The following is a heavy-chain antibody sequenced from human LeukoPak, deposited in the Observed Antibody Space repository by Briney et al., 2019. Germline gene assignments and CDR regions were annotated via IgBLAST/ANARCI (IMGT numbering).Heavy chain of an antibody. CDR1: GYSFTNYW. D-gene: IGHD4-17*01. J-gene: IGHJ3*02. CDR3: ARDYSDYVGAFDI. CDR2: IYPGDSDT. Sequence: GESLKISCKCAGYSFTNYWIGWVRQMPGKRLEWMGIIYPGDSDTRYSPSFQGHVTMSADKSISTAYLQWSSLQASDTAIYYCARDYSDYVGAFDIWGQGTMVTVSS. V-gene: IGHV5-51*01.